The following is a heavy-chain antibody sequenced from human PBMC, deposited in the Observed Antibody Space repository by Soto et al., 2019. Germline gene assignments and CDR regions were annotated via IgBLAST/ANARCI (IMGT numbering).Heavy chain of an antibody. J-gene: IGHJ6*02. Sequence: ASVKVSCKASGYTFSRYYIYWVRQAPGQGLEWMGAINPSGGITTYAQKFQGRVTMTSDTSTRTVYMELSSLRSEDTAVYYCAADGPGDPYYSYGMDVWG. D-gene: IGHD2-21*02. CDR2: INPSGGIT. V-gene: IGHV1-46*01. CDR3: AADGPGDPYYSYGMDV. CDR1: GYTFSRYY.